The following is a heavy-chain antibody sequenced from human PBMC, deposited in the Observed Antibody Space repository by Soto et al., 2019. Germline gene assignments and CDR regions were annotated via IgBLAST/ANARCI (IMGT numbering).Heavy chain of an antibody. Sequence: GGSLILSCAASGSIFSSDGLHWDWQAPAKGLELAAVIRYDGSNKYYADSVKGRFTISRDNSKNTLYLQMNSLRAEDMAVYYCARDRSNGYLRNAFDIWGQGTMVTVSS. V-gene: IGHV3-33*01. CDR2: IRYDGSNK. D-gene: IGHD3-10*02. CDR3: ARDRSNGYLRNAFDI. J-gene: IGHJ3*02. CDR1: GSIFSSDG.